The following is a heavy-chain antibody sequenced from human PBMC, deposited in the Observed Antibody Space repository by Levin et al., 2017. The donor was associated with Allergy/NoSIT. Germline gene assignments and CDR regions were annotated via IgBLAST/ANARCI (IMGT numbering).Heavy chain of an antibody. J-gene: IGHJ4*02. V-gene: IGHV1-2*02. D-gene: IGHD6-13*01. CDR1: GYTFTGYF. CDR3: AREIIAAARTDY. CDR2: INPNSGGT. Sequence: PGESLKISCKASGYTFTGYFIHWVRQAPGQGLEWMGWINPNSGGTNYAQKFQGRVTMTRDTSISTAYMEVSRLTSDDTAVYYCAREIIAAARTDYWGQGTLVTVSS.